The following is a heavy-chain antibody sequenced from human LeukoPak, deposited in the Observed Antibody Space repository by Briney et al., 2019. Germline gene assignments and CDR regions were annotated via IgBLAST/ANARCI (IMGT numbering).Heavy chain of an antibody. Sequence: PGGSLRLSCAASGFTFSSYGISWVRQAPGKGLEWVSAISGNGDRTYYADSVKGRFSISRDNSKNTLYLQMNSLRAEDTAVYYCAKGGRTGKSISMIRGVRNYYYYMDVWGKGTTVTISS. J-gene: IGHJ6*03. V-gene: IGHV3-23*01. CDR2: ISGNGDRT. CDR1: GFTFSSYG. CDR3: AKGGRTGKSISMIRGVRNYYYYMDV. D-gene: IGHD3-10*01.